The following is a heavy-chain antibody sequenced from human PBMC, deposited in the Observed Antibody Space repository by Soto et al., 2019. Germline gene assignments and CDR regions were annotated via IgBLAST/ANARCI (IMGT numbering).Heavy chain of an antibody. CDR1: GGTFSSYA. J-gene: IGHJ5*02. CDR2: IIPIFGTA. V-gene: IGHV1-69*12. D-gene: IGHD2-15*01. Sequence: QVQLVQSGAEVKKPGSSVKVSCKASGGTFSSYAISWVRQAPGQGLEWMGGIIPIFGTANYAQKFQGRVTITADESTSTDYMELSSGRAEDTAVYYCARDRIVVVVAARTGIFDPWGQGTLVTVSS. CDR3: ARDRIVVVVAARTGIFDP.